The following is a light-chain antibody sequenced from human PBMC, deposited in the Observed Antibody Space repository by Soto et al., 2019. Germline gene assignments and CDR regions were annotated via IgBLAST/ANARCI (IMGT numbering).Light chain of an antibody. Sequence: QSVLTQPPSVSAAPGQKVTISCSGGSSNIGNNYVSWYQQLPRTAPKLLIYDDNKRPSGIPDRFSGSKSGTSATLGITGLQTGDEADYYCGTWDSSLSAVLVGGGTKVTVL. V-gene: IGLV1-51*01. CDR2: DDN. CDR3: GTWDSSLSAVL. CDR1: SSNIGNNY. J-gene: IGLJ2*01.